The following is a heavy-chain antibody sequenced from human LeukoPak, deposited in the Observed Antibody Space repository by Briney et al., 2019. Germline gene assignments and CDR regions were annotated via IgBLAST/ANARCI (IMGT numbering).Heavy chain of an antibody. J-gene: IGHJ4*02. CDR1: GFTFSSYW. CDR3: ARGGSYGYGRPDY. CDR2: INSDGSST. Sequence: PGGSLRLSCAASGFTFSSYWMHWVRQFPGKGLVWVSRINSDGSSTSYADSVKGRFTISRDNAKNTLYLRMSSLRVKDTAVYYCARGGSYGYGRPDYWGQGTLVTVSS. D-gene: IGHD5-18*01. V-gene: IGHV3-74*01.